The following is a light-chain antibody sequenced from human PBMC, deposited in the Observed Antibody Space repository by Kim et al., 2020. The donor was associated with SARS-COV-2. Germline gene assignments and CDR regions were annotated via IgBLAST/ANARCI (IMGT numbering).Light chain of an antibody. CDR3: TSYTSKTTWV. CDR1: SSDVGGYNY. V-gene: IGLV2-14*03. CDR2: DVN. J-gene: IGLJ3*02. Sequence: GQSITISCTGPSSDVGGYNYVSWYQQHPGKAPKLMISDVNTRPSGVSNRFSGSKSGNTASLTISGLQAEDEADYYCTSYTSKTTWVFGGGTQLTVL.